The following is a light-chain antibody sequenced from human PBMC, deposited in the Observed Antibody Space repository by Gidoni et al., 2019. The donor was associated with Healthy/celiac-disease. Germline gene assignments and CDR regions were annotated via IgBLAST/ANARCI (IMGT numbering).Light chain of an antibody. CDR1: QRISSW. V-gene: IGKV1-5*03. J-gene: IGKJ1*01. CDR3: QQYNSYLCT. CDR2: KAS. Sequence: DIQMTQSPSTLSASVGDRVTITCRSSQRISSWLAWYQQKPGKSPKLLIYKASSLESGVPSRFSGSGSGTVFTLTISSLQPDDFATYYCQQYNSYLCTFGQXTKVEIK.